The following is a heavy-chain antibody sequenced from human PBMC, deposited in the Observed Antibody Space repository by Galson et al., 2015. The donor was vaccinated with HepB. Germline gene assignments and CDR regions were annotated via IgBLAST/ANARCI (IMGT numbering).Heavy chain of an antibody. CDR1: GYTFTSYG. CDR2: ISSYNGNT. V-gene: IGHV1-18*01. J-gene: IGHJ4*02. Sequence: SVKVSCKASGYTFTSYGITWVRQAPGQGLEWIGWISSYNGNTDYAQKFQDRVTMITDTSSSTAYMELRSLRSDDTAVYYCARDLWVSHRAWAYWGQGTLVTVSS. D-gene: IGHD3-10*01. CDR3: ARDLWVSHRAWAY.